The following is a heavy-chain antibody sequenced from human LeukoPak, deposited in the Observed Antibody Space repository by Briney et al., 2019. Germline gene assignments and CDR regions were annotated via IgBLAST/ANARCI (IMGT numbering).Heavy chain of an antibody. CDR3: AKSYSSGWDFDY. D-gene: IGHD6-19*01. V-gene: IGHV6-1*01. J-gene: IGHJ4*02. CDR1: GDSVSSNSAA. CDR2: TYYRSKWYN. Sequence: SQTLSLTCAISGDSVSSNSAAWNWIRQSPSRGLEWLGRTYYRSKWYNDYAVSVKGRITIKPDTSKNQFSLQLKSVTPKDTAAYYCAKSYSSGWDFDYWGQGTLVTVSS.